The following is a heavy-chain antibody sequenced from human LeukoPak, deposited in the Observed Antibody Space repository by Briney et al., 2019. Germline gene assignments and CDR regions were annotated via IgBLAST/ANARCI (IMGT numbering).Heavy chain of an antibody. Sequence: GASVKVSCKNSGYPFTTWEINWVRQAAGQGLEWMGWVHPNSGNTAYAQKFQGRVTMTRDTSISTAYMELSGLRSDDTAVYFCARGPRNDPWGQGTLVTVSS. CDR3: ARGPRNDP. CDR1: GYPFTTWE. D-gene: IGHD1-14*01. V-gene: IGHV1-8*01. CDR2: VHPNSGNT. J-gene: IGHJ5*02.